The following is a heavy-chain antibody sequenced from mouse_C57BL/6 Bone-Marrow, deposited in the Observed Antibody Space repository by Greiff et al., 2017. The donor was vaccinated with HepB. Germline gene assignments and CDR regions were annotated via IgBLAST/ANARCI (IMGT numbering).Heavy chain of an antibody. D-gene: IGHD2-4*01. J-gene: IGHJ3*01. CDR2: ISNGGGST. CDR1: GFTFSDYY. V-gene: IGHV5-12*01. Sequence: DVMLVESGGGLVQPGGSLKLSCAASGFTFSDYYMYWVRQTPEKRLEWVAYISNGGGSTYYPDTVKGRFTISRDNAKNTLYLQMSRLKSEDTAMYYCARYDYDVSWFAYWGQGTLVTVSA. CDR3: ARYDYDVSWFAY.